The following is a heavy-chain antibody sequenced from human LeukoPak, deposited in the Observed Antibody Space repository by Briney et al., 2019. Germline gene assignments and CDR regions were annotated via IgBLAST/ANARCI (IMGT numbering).Heavy chain of an antibody. V-gene: IGHV3-33*08. Sequence: GGSLRLSCAASGFTFSIYAMHWVRQAPGKGLEWVSVIWYDGSNKDYADSVKGRFTISRDNSKNTLYLQMNSLRAEDTAVYYCARARNNYDTSGFSALDYWGQGTLVTVSS. D-gene: IGHD3-22*01. J-gene: IGHJ4*02. CDR2: IWYDGSNK. CDR1: GFTFSIYA. CDR3: ARARNNYDTSGFSALDY.